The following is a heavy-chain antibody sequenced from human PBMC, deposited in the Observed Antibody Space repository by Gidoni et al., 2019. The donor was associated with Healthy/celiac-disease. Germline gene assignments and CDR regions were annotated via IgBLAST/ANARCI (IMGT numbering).Heavy chain of an antibody. V-gene: IGHV1-2*04. D-gene: IGHD6-13*01. CDR3: ARDLGAAAGGGMGY. CDR1: GYTFTGYY. J-gene: IGHJ4*02. Sequence: QVQLVQSGAEVKKPGASVKVSCKASGYTFTGYYMHWVRQAPGQGLEWMGWINPNSGGTNYAQKLQGWVTMTRDTSISTAYMELSRLRSDDTAVYYCARDLGAAAGGGMGYWGQGTLVTVSS. CDR2: INPNSGGT.